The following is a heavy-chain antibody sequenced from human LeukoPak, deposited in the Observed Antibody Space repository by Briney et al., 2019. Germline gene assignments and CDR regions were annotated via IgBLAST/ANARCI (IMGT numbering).Heavy chain of an antibody. D-gene: IGHD3-22*01. CDR3: AFHNSSGNFGY. CDR1: GFTFSRYW. J-gene: IGHJ4*02. CDR2: IKTGGSDT. Sequence: PGGSLRLSCAASGFTFSRYWMNWVRHAPGKGLVWVPRIKTGGSDTAYADSVKGRFTISRDNAKNTLYLQMNSLRPEDTAVYYCAFHNSSGNFGYWGQGTLVTVSS. V-gene: IGHV3-74*01.